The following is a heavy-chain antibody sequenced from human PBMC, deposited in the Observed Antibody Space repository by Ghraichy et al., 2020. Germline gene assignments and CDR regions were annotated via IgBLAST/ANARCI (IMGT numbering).Heavy chain of an antibody. CDR1: GGSISSCSYY. CDR3: ARVCSRSCRGSFDY. J-gene: IGHJ4*02. D-gene: IGHD6-13*01. CDR2: IYYSGST. Sequence: SETLSLTCTVSGGSISSCSYYWGWIRQPPGKGLEWIGSIYYSGSTYYNPSLKSRATRSVDTSKNQFSLKLSSVTAADTAVYYCARVCSRSCRGSFDYWGQRTLVTVSS. V-gene: IGHV4-39*01.